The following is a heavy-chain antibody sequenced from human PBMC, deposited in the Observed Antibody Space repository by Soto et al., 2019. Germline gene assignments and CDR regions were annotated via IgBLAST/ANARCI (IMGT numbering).Heavy chain of an antibody. CDR3: ARGLRSGITIFGVVRSGNWLDP. D-gene: IGHD3-3*01. Sequence: SVEASCKASGGGFSSYASSWVRQDTGQGLEWMGWMNPNIGNASYAQKFQGRVTMTRNTSMSTAYMELSSLRSEDTAVYYCARGLRSGITIFGVVRSGNWLDPWGQGTLVTVSS. CDR1: GGGFSSYA. V-gene: IGHV1-8*02. J-gene: IGHJ5*02. CDR2: MNPNIGNA.